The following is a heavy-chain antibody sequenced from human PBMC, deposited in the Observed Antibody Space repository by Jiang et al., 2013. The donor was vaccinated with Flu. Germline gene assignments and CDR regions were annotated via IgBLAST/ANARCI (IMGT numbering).Heavy chain of an antibody. Sequence: GAEVKKPGSSVKVSCKASGDTFGNYAISWVRQAPGQGLEWMARTVPRLNIINYAQKFQGRVTVTADESTSTAYMELNSLRSEDTAIYYCAREGEYFSSLSMAYWGQGTPVTVSS. J-gene: IGHJ4*02. CDR1: GDTFGNYA. V-gene: IGHV1-69*04. D-gene: IGHD6-6*01. CDR2: TVPRLNII. CDR3: AREGEYFSSLSMAY.